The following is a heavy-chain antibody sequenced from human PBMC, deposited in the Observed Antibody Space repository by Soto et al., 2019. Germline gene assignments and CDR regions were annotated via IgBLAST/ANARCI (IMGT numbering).Heavy chain of an antibody. CDR2: ISSSSSTI. CDR1: GFTLSSYS. J-gene: IGHJ4*02. CDR3: ARDGYNGQLVKTEDY. D-gene: IGHD1-26*01. V-gene: IGHV3-48*02. Sequence: GGSLRLSCAASGFTLSSYSMNWVRQAPGKGLEWVSYISSSSSTIYYADSVKGRFTISRDNAKNSLYLQMNSLRDEDTAVYYCARDGYNGQLVKTEDYWGQGTLVTGSS.